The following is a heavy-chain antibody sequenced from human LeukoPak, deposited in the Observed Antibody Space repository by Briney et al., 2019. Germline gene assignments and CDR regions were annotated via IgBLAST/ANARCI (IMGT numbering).Heavy chain of an antibody. CDR3: ARGYSNWDY. Sequence: PGPSLRPSCAASGFTFISYAMSSVRQAPGKWVVGVSANSNSGGSTYYTHSVKSRFTISIDNSKNQLYLKMSSVSAADTAVYYCARGYSNWDYWGQGTLVTVSS. J-gene: IGHJ4*02. V-gene: IGHV3-23*01. D-gene: IGHD4-11*01. CDR1: GFTFISYA. CDR2: NSNSGGST.